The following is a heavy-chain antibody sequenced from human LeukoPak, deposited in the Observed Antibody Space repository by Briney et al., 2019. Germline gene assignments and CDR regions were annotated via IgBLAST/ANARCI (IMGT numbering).Heavy chain of an antibody. D-gene: IGHD5-18*01. V-gene: IGHV3-30*18. CDR3: AKDPDVDTAMVWSDY. CDR1: GFTFSSYG. J-gene: IGHJ4*02. Sequence: GGSLRLSCAASGFTFSSYGMHWVRQAPGKGLEWVAVISYDGSNKYYADSVKGQFTISRDNSKNTLYLQMNSLRAEDTAVYYCAKDPDVDTAMVWSDYWGQGTLVTVSP. CDR2: ISYDGSNK.